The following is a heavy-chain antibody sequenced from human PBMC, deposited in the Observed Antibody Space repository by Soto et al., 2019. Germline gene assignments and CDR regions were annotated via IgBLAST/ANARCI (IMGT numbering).Heavy chain of an antibody. D-gene: IGHD3-16*01. CDR2: VYFSGST. J-gene: IGHJ5*02. V-gene: IGHV4-61*08. CDR3: ARIPVDTYMIYWSDP. Sequence: PSETLSLTCSVSGDSVSSGDYYFICIRQPPGNGLELIGHVYFSGSTNYIPSLKSRLTMSVDTAKNQFSLKLNSVTAADTAVYYCARIPVDTYMIYWSDPWGQGTQVTVSS. CDR1: GDSVSSGDYY.